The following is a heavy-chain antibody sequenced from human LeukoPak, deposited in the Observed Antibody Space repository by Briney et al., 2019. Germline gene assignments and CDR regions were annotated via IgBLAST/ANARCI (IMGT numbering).Heavy chain of an antibody. Sequence: GGSLRLSCAASGFTFSSYEMNWVRQAPGKGLEWVSYISSSGSTIYYADSVKGRFTISRDNAKNSLYLQMNSLRAEDTAVYYCAELGITMIGGVWGKRTTVTISS. CDR3: AELGITMIGGV. V-gene: IGHV3-48*03. D-gene: IGHD3-10*02. CDR1: GFTFSSYE. J-gene: IGHJ6*04. CDR2: ISSSGSTI.